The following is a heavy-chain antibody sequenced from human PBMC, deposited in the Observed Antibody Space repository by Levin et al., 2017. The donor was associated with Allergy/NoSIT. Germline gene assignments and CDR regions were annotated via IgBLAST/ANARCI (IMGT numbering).Heavy chain of an antibody. Sequence: PSETLSLTCKVSGASITGDTRYWSWIRQRPGTGLEWIGFIHHSGSAYYNPSLKSRLTMSLDTSKSQFSLRVTSVTVAETAVYYCARDECEWLGECYGMDVWGQGTTVIVSS. CDR2: IHHSGSA. J-gene: IGHJ6*02. CDR3: ARDECEWLGECYGMDV. V-gene: IGHV4-31*03. D-gene: IGHD3-10*01. CDR1: GASITGDTRY.